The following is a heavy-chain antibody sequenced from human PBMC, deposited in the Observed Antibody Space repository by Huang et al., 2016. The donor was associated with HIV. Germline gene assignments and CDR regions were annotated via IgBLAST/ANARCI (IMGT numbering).Heavy chain of an antibody. CDR2: ISPSSSFI. CDR3: ARDCGQQLSPFDS. D-gene: IGHD6-13*01. V-gene: IGHV3-21*01. J-gene: IGHJ4*02. CDR1: GFSLDSYI. Sequence: EVQLVESGGGLVKPGGSLRLSCAASGFSLDSYIMYWVRQTPGKGLQWVSSISPSSSFIDYADSVKGRFSISRDNAKNSLYLQMNNLRGEDTAVYYCARDCGQQLSPFDSWGQGTLVTVSS.